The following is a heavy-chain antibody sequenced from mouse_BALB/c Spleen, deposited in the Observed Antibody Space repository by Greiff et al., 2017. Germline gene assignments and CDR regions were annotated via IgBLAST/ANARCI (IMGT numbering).Heavy chain of an antibody. D-gene: IGHD1-1*01. CDR2: IDPENGDT. V-gene: IGHV14-4*02. CDR1: GFNIKDYY. J-gene: IGHJ2*01. CDR3: KATVVATYDY. Sequence: VQLKQSGAELVRSGASVKLSCTASGFNIKDYYMHWVKQRPEQGLEWIGWIDPENGDTEYAPKFQGKATMTADTSSNTAYLQLSSLTSEDTAVYYCKATVVATYDYWGQGTTLTVSS.